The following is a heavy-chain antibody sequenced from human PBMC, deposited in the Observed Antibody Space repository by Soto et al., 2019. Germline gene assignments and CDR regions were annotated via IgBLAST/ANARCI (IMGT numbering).Heavy chain of an antibody. CDR1: GFTFSSYA. Sequence: LTLSCAASGFTFSSYAMSWVRQAPGKGLEWVSAISGSGGSTYYADSVKGRFTISRDNSKNTLYLQMNSLRAEDTAVYYCAKDPSAIGTLPNWFDPWGQGTLVTVSS. J-gene: IGHJ5*02. V-gene: IGHV3-23*01. D-gene: IGHD2-15*01. CDR3: AKDPSAIGTLPNWFDP. CDR2: ISGSGGST.